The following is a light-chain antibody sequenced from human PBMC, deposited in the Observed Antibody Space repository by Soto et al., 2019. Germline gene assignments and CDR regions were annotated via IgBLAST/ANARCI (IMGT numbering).Light chain of an antibody. J-gene: IGKJ3*01. CDR3: QQYGSSPPFT. CDR2: GAS. Sequence: EIVLTQSPGTLSLSPGERATLSCRASQSVSSSYLAWYQQKPGQAPMLLIYGASSRATGIPDRCSGSGSGTVFTLTISRLEPEDFAVYYCQQYGSSPPFTFGPGTKVDIK. V-gene: IGKV3-20*01. CDR1: QSVSSSY.